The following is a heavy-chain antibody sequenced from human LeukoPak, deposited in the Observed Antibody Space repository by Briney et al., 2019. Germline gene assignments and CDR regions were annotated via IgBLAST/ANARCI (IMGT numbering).Heavy chain of an antibody. V-gene: IGHV1-2*06. CDR2: INPNSGGT. CDR1: GYTFTGYY. D-gene: IGHD3-9*01. Sequence: ASVKVSCKASGYTFTGYYMHWVRQAPGQGLEWMGRINPNSGGTNYAQKFQGRVTMTRDTSISTTYMELSRLRSDDTAVYYCARSLMYYDILTGSGNWFDPWGQGTLVTVSS. CDR3: ARSLMYYDILTGSGNWFDP. J-gene: IGHJ5*02.